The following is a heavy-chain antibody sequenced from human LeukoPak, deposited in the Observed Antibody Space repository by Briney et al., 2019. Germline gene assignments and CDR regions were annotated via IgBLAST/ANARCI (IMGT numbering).Heavy chain of an antibody. CDR1: GGTFSSYA. V-gene: IGHV1-69*01. CDR3: ATTGGVYGHAGRCNWFEP. CDR2: IIPIFGTA. J-gene: IGHJ5*02. Sequence: SVKVSCKASGGTFSSYAISWVRQAPGQGLEWMGGIIPIFGTANYAQKFQGRVTITADESTSTAYMELSSLRSEDTAVYYCATTGGVYGHAGRCNWFEPCGQGTLVTVSS. D-gene: IGHD2-8*01.